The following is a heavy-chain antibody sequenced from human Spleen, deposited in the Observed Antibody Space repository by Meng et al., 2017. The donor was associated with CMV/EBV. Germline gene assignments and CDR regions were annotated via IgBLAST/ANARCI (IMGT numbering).Heavy chain of an antibody. CDR3: ARHRGRDIDY. V-gene: IGHV3-23*01. J-gene: IGHJ4*02. Sequence: LSCAVSGFTFSRYAMSWVRQAPGKGLEWVSGISGSGAGKYYADSVKGRFIISRDNSKNTLYLQMNSLRAEDTAVYYCARHRGRDIDYWGQGTLVTVSS. CDR2: ISGSGAGK. D-gene: IGHD3-16*01. CDR1: GFTFSRYA.